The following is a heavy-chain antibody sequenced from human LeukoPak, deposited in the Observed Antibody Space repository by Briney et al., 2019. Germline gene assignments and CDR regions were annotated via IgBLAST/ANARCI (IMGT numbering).Heavy chain of an antibody. CDR3: AGGGVGASRDYDY. J-gene: IGHJ4*02. CDR2: INHSGST. D-gene: IGHD1-26*01. Sequence: SETLSLTCAVYGGSFSGYYWSWIRQAPGKGLEWIGEINHSGSTNYNPSLKSRVTISVDTSKNQFSLKLSSVTAADTAVYYCAGGGVGASRDYDYWGQGTLVTVSS. CDR1: GGSFSGYY. V-gene: IGHV4-34*01.